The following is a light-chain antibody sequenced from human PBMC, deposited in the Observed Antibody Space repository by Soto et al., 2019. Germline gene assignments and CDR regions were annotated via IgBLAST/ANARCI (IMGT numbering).Light chain of an antibody. V-gene: IGLV2-14*01. J-gene: IGLJ1*01. CDR1: SSDVGGYNY. CDR2: EVS. CDR3: SSYTSSSRYV. Sequence: QSALTQPASVSGSPGQSITISCTGTSSDVGGYNYVSWYQQHPGKAPKLMIYEVSNRPSGVSNRFSGSKSGNTASLTISGLQAEDEADYCCSSYTSSSRYVFGTGTKVT.